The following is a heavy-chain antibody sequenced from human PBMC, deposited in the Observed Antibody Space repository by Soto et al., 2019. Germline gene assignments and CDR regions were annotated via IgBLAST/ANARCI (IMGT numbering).Heavy chain of an antibody. D-gene: IGHD3-22*01. CDR1: GGTFSSYA. J-gene: IGHJ4*02. CDR3: ARVGFGSSGYYSYFDY. V-gene: IGHV1-69*06. Sequence: SVKVSCKXSGGTFSSYAISWVRQAPGQGLEWMGGIIPIFGTANYAQKFQGRVTISVDTSKNQFSLKLSSVTAADTAVYYCARVGFGSSGYYSYFDYWGQGTLVTVSS. CDR2: IIPIFGTA.